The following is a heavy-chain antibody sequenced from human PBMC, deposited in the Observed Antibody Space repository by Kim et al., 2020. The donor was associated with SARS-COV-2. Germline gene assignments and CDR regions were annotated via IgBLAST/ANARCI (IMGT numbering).Heavy chain of an antibody. D-gene: IGHD2-21*02. Sequence: KYYSTSLKHRLTISKDTYKNQVVLTMPNMDPVDTATYYCARISAVTAMMDYWGQGTLVTVSS. CDR3: ARISAVTAMMDY. J-gene: IGHJ4*02. V-gene: IGHV2-70*01. CDR2: K.